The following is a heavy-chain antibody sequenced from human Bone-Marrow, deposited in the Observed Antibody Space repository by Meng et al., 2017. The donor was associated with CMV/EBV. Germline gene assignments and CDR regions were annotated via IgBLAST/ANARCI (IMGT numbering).Heavy chain of an antibody. J-gene: IGHJ5*02. CDR3: ARDRRGYSGYDVFDP. CDR1: GFTFSSYA. V-gene: IGHV3-30-3*01. Sequence: GGSLRLSCAASGFTFSSYAMHWVRQAPGKGLEWVAVISYDGSNKYYADSVKGRFTISRDNSKNTLYLQMNSLRAEDTAVYYCARDRRGYSGYDVFDPWGQGTLVTVSS. D-gene: IGHD5-12*01. CDR2: ISYDGSNK.